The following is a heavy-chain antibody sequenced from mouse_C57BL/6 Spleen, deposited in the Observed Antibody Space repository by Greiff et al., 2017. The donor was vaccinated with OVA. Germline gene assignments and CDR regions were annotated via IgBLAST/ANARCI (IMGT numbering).Heavy chain of an antibody. Sequence: QVQLKESGAELVKPGASVKLSCKASGYTFTEYTIHWVKQRSGQGLEWIGWFYPGSGSIKYNEKFKDKATLTADKSSSTVYMELSRLTSEDSAVYFCARHEAVPSYYGNHYFDYWGQGTTLTVSS. CDR1: GYTFTEYT. CDR3: ARHEAVPSYYGNHYFDY. V-gene: IGHV1-62-2*01. J-gene: IGHJ2*01. D-gene: IGHD1-1*01. CDR2: FYPGSGSI.